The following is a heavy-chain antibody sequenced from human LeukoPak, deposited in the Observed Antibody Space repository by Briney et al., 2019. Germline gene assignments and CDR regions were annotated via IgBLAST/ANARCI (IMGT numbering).Heavy chain of an antibody. CDR2: MNPNSGNT. D-gene: IGHD5-18*01. V-gene: IGHV1-8*01. J-gene: IGHJ4*02. CDR1: GYTFSSYD. CDR3: ARGDSTAMAIDY. Sequence: ALVKVSCKASGYTFSSYDMNWVRQATGQGLEWMGWMNPNSGNTGYAQKFQGRVTMTRNTSIRTAYMELSSLRSGDTAVYYCARGDSTAMAIDYWGQGTPVTVSS.